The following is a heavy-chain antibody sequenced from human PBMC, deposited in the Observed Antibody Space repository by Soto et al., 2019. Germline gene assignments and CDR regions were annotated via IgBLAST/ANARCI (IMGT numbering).Heavy chain of an antibody. CDR2: IIPKFGTT. CDR1: GGSFSTYG. V-gene: IGHV1-69*13. D-gene: IGHD2-21*02. J-gene: IGHJ4*02. CDR3: ARELDPYSGGNSLSLDY. Sequence: QVQLVQSGAEVKKPGSSVKVSCKASGGSFSTYGINWVRLAPGQGLEWMGGIIPKFGTTNYAQNFQGRVTLTPAESTNTAYMELNSLGSDDTAVYFCARELDPYSGGNSLSLDYWGQGTQVTVSS.